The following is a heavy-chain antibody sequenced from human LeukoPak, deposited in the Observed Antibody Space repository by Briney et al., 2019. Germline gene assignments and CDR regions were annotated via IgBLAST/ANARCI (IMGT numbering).Heavy chain of an antibody. CDR3: ARGRAGSGLMIN. V-gene: IGHV4-34*01. Sequence: SETLSLTCAVYGGSFSGYYWNWIRQPPGRGLEWIGEINHSGYTNYNPSLKSRVTISVDTSKNQFSLRVSSVTAADTAVYYCARGRAGSGLMINWGQGTLVTVSS. CDR2: INHSGYT. J-gene: IGHJ4*02. D-gene: IGHD2-8*01. CDR1: GGSFSGYY.